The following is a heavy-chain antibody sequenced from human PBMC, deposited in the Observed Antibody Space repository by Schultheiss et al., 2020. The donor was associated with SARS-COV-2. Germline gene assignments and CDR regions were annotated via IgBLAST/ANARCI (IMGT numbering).Heavy chain of an antibody. J-gene: IGHJ4*02. CDR3: ARGRGSGWPPADY. D-gene: IGHD6-19*01. V-gene: IGHV1-69*13. Sequence: SVKVSCKASGYTFTSYGISWVRQAPGQGLEWMGGIIPIFGTANYAQKFQGRVTITADESTSTAYMELSSLRSEDTAVYYCARGRGSGWPPADYWGQGTLVTVSS. CDR2: IIPIFGTA. CDR1: GYTFTSYG.